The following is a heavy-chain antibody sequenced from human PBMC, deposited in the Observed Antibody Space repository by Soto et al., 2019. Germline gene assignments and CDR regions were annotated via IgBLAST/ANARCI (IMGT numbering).Heavy chain of an antibody. Sequence: KTSETLSLTCTVSGGSISSGGYYWSWIRQHPGKGLEWIGYIYYSGSTYYNPSLKSRVTISVDTSKNQFSLKLSSVTAADTAVYYCARSLSRYSSSSSHFDYWGQGTLVTVSS. CDR2: IYYSGST. CDR1: GGSISSGGYY. V-gene: IGHV4-31*03. J-gene: IGHJ4*02. CDR3: ARSLSRYSSSSSHFDY. D-gene: IGHD6-6*01.